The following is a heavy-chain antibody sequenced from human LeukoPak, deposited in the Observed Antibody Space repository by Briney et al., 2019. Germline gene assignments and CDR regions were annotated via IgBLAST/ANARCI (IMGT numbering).Heavy chain of an antibody. Sequence: SETLSLTCTVSGGSISSYYWSWIRQPAEKGLEWIGRIYTSGSTNYNPSLKSRVTMSVDTSKNQFSLKLSSVTAADTAVYYCATSSPDCSGGSCYLDYYGMDVWGQGTTVTVSS. D-gene: IGHD2-15*01. CDR3: ATSSPDCSGGSCYLDYYGMDV. CDR1: GGSISSYY. V-gene: IGHV4-4*07. CDR2: IYTSGST. J-gene: IGHJ6*02.